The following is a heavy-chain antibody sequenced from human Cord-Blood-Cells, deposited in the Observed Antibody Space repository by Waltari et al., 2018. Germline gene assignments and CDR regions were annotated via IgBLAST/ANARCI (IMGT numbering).Heavy chain of an antibody. D-gene: IGHD6-19*01. CDR3: ARGAGAVAGADY. CDR2: MNTNSGNT. V-gene: IGHV1-8*01. CDR1: GYTFTSYD. J-gene: IGHJ4*02. Sequence: QVQLVQSGAEVKKPGASVKVSCKASGYTFTSYDINWVRQATGQGLEWMGWMNTNSGNTGYAQKFQGRVTMTMNTSISAAYMELRSLRSEDTAVYYGARGAGAVAGADYWGQGTLVTVSS.